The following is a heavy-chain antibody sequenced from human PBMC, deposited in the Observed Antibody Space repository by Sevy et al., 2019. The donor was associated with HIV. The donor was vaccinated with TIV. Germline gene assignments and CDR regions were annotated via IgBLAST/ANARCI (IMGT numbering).Heavy chain of an antibody. CDR2: FSFGCGRI. CDR3: AREGCIEPHDD. D-gene: IGHD2-8*01. CDR1: GFTFAKYS. Sequence: GGSLRLSCAASGFTFAKYSMSWVRQAPGKGLEWVSTFSFGCGRINYADSVKGRFTISRDDSKNILFLQMNSLRAEDTATYFCAREGCIEPHDDWGQGTLVTVSS. V-gene: IGHV3-23*01. J-gene: IGHJ4*02.